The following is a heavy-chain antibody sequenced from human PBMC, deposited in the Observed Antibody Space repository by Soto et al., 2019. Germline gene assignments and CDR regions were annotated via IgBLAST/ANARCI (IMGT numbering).Heavy chain of an antibody. CDR2: VSNSGAT. V-gene: IGHV4-31*03. Sequence: QVQLQESGPGLVKPSQTLSLTCSVSGGSISSNSNRWSWIRQHPGQGLEWIGYVSNSGATYYNPFLKSRVAISADTSKNQFSLNLNSVTAADTAVYYCARGSLNAVWYFDLWGRGTQVTVSS. J-gene: IGHJ2*01. D-gene: IGHD2-8*01. CDR1: GGSISSNSNR. CDR3: ARGSLNAVWYFDL.